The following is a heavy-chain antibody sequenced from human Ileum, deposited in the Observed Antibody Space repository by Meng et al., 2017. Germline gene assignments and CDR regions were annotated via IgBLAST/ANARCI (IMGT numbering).Heavy chain of an antibody. CDR3: ASYFSYNWNKRNYYFDY. CDR1: VVSVGNVICF. V-gene: IGHV4-61*01. D-gene: IGHD1/OR15-1a*01. Sequence: RGSGPRQWRLSGSRTPICAASVVSVGNVICFWSWIRQRPGKGLEWIGYIYSSGSTNYNPSLKSRVTISVDTSKNQFSLKLSSVTAADTAVYYCASYFSYNWNKRNYYFDYWGQGTLVTVSS. CDR2: IYSSGST. J-gene: IGHJ4*02.